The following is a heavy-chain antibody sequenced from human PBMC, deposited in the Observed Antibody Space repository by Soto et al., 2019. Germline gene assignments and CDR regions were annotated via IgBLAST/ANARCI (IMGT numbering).Heavy chain of an antibody. Sequence: VQLVESGGGVVQPGRSLRLSCVASGSTFSKFGMHWVRQAPGKGPEWVAVIWYDGSNKYYGESVKGRFSISRDNSKNTVYLDISSLRTEDTAVYYCARDGGSHGPSYFDSWGQGSLVIVSS. CDR2: IWYDGSNK. D-gene: IGHD3-16*01. CDR3: ARDGGSHGPSYFDS. J-gene: IGHJ4*02. V-gene: IGHV3-33*01. CDR1: GSTFSKFG.